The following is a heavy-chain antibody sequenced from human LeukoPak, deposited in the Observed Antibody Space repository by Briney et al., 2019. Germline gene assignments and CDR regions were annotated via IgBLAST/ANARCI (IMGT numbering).Heavy chain of an antibody. CDR3: AKGQRWLQPYFDS. CDR2: IIPIFGTA. V-gene: IGHV1-69*13. J-gene: IGHJ4*02. Sequence: EASVKVSCKASGGTFSSYAISWVRQAPGQGLEWMGGIIPIFGTANYAQKFQGRVTITADESTSTAYMELSSLRSEDTAVYYCAKGQRWLQPYFDSWGQGTLVTVSS. D-gene: IGHD5-24*01. CDR1: GGTFSSYA.